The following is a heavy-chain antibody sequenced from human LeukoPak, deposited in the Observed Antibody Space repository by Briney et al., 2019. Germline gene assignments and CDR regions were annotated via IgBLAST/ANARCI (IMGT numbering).Heavy chain of an antibody. CDR2: IYHSGST. J-gene: IGHJ4*02. V-gene: IGHV4-38-2*02. CDR3: ARVAQPYGDYEYYFDY. CDR1: GYSISSGYY. D-gene: IGHD4-17*01. Sequence: PSETLSLTCTVSGYSISSGYYWGWIRQPPGKGLEWIGSIYHSGSTYYNPSLKSRVTISVDTSKNQFSLKLSSVTAADTAVYYCARVAQPYGDYEYYFDYWAREPWSPSPQ.